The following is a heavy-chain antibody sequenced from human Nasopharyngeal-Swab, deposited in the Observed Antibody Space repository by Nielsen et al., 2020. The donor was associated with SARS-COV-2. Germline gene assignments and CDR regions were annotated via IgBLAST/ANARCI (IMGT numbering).Heavy chain of an antibody. CDR1: GDSISTQY. D-gene: IGHD5-18*01. CDR3: ASSGYSYGTGPYGY. CDR2: IHASGKS. Sequence: SETLSLTCTVSGDSISTQYWSWVRQPAGKGLEWIGRIHASGKSNYNPSLKSRVNMSVDTSKKQFSLRLSSVTAADTAVYYCASSGYSYGTGPYGYWGQGTLVTVSS. J-gene: IGHJ4*02. V-gene: IGHV4-4*07.